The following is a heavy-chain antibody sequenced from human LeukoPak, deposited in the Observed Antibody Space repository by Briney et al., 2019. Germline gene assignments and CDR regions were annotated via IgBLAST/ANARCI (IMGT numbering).Heavy chain of an antibody. CDR3: AREAGSTGPVGAFDI. J-gene: IGHJ3*02. D-gene: IGHD3-10*01. V-gene: IGHV6-1*01. Sequence: SQTLSLTCVISGDSVSSNNAAWNRIRQSPSRGLEWLGKTYYRSKWYDDYAVSVKSRITINPDTSKNQFTLKMNSVTPEDTAVYYCAREAGSTGPVGAFDIWGQGTRVTVSS. CDR1: GDSVSSNNAA. CDR2: TYYRSKWYD.